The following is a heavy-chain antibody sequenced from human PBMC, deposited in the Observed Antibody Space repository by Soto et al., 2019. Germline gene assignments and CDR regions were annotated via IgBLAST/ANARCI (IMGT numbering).Heavy chain of an antibody. Sequence: PGESLKISCASSGLTVSGNYMSWVRQAPGKGLEWVSVIYSGGSTYYADSVKGRFTISRDNSKNTLYLQMNSLRAEDTAVYYCARDRGVSPPNYYYYGMDVWGQGTTVTVSS. CDR1: GLTVSGNY. V-gene: IGHV3-53*01. D-gene: IGHD3-10*01. J-gene: IGHJ6*02. CDR3: ARDRGVSPPNYYYYGMDV. CDR2: IYSGGST.